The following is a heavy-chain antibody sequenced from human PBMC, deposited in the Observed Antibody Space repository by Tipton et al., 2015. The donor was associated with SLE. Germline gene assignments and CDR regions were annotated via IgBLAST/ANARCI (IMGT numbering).Heavy chain of an antibody. Sequence: TLSLTCAVYGGSFSGYSWSWIRQPPGNGLEWVGESNPSGNTNYNPSLKSRVTISVDTSKNQLSLKLTSVTAADTAVYYCARGAKERITLVRVRPYYFDYWGQGSLVTVSS. D-gene: IGHD3-10*01. CDR1: GGSFSGYS. CDR3: ARGAKERITLVRVRPYYFDY. V-gene: IGHV4-34*01. CDR2: SNPSGNT. J-gene: IGHJ4*03.